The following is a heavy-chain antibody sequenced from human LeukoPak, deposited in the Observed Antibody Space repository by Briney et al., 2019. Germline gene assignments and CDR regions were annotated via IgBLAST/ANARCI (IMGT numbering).Heavy chain of an antibody. D-gene: IGHD2-15*01. CDR3: ARRSCSGGTCYESRGWFDS. Sequence: SGTLSLTCAVSGGSISSSNWWSWVRQPPGKGLEWIGEIYHSGSTNYNPSLKSRVTISVDTSKNQFSLKLSSVTVADTAVYYCARRSCSGGTCYESRGWFDSWGQGTLVTVSS. CDR2: IYHSGST. V-gene: IGHV4-4*02. CDR1: GGSISSSNW. J-gene: IGHJ5*01.